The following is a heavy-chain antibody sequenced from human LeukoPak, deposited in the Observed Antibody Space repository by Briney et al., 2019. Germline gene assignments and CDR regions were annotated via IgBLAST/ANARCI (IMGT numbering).Heavy chain of an antibody. V-gene: IGHV4-59*08. CDR1: GGSISGSY. J-gene: IGHJ5*02. D-gene: IGHD3-22*01. CDR2: IYSSGTT. CDR3: ARLDPEYGSSGFSPWIDP. Sequence: SETLSLTCAVSGGSISGSYWSWIRQPPGKGLEWIGYIYSSGTTRYNPSLKSRVTISVDTSKNHFSLNLSSVTAADTAVYYCARLDPEYGSSGFSPWIDPWGQGTLVTVSS.